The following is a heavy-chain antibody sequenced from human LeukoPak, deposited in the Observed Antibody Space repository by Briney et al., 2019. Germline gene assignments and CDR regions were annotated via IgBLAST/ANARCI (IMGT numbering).Heavy chain of an antibody. CDR2: ISAYNGNT. J-gene: IGHJ6*02. CDR1: GYTFTSYG. V-gene: IGHV1-18*01. CDR3: ARVASPGSAPYYYYGMDV. Sequence: ASVKVSCKASGYTFTSYGISWVRQAPGQGLEWMGWISAYNGNTNYAQKLQGRVTMTTDTSTSTVYMELSSLRSEDTAVYYCARVASPGSAPYYYYGMDVWGQGTTVTVSS. D-gene: IGHD3-10*01.